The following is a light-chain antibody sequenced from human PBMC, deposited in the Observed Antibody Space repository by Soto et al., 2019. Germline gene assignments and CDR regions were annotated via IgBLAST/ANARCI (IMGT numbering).Light chain of an antibody. Sequence: VLTQSSSASGSLGSSVKLTCTLSSGHSSYIIAWHQQQPGKAPRYLMKLEGSGSYNKGSGVPDRFSGSSSGADRYLTISNLQFEDEADYYCETWDSNSWVFGGGTKLTVL. CDR1: SGHSSYI. CDR2: LEGSGSY. V-gene: IGLV4-60*02. J-gene: IGLJ3*02. CDR3: ETWDSNSWV.